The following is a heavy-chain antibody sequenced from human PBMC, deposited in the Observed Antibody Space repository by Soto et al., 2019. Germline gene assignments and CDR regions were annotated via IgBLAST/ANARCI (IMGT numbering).Heavy chain of an antibody. V-gene: IGHV1-3*01. CDR3: ARDDVLCDGGRCYGVPLDV. Sequence: VASVKVSCKASGYTFTSYAMHWVRQAPGQRLEWMGWINAGNGNTKYSQKFQGRVTITRDTSASTAYMELSSLRAEDTAVYYCARDDVLCDGGRCYGVPLDVWGKGTTVTVSS. CDR1: GYTFTSYA. D-gene: IGHD2-15*01. CDR2: INAGNGNT. J-gene: IGHJ6*04.